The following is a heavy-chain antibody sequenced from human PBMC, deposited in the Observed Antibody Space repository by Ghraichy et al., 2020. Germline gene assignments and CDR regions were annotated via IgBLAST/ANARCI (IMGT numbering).Heavy chain of an antibody. CDR3: ARVKKPTYSYGWYFDY. Sequence: SETLSLTCTVSGGSISSSSYYWGWIRQPPGKGLEWIGSIYYSGSTYYNPSLKSRVTISVDTSKNQFSLKLSSVTAADTAVYYCARVKKPTYSYGWYFDYWGQGTLVTVSS. D-gene: IGHD5-18*01. J-gene: IGHJ4*02. V-gene: IGHV4-39*07. CDR1: GGSISSSSYY. CDR2: IYYSGST.